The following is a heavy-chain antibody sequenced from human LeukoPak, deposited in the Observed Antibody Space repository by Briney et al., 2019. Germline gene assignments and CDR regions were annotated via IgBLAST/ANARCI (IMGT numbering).Heavy chain of an antibody. CDR3: AKRGVVIRVILVGFHKEAYYFDS. CDR1: GITLSNYD. CDR2: ISGSGGST. J-gene: IGHJ4*02. V-gene: IGHV3-23*01. Sequence: GSLRLSCRVSGITLSNYDMRWVRQAPGEGLEWVAGISGSGGSTYYADSVKGRFTISRDNPKNTLYLQMTSLRAEDTAVYFCAKRGVVIRVILVGFHKEAYYFDSWGQGALVTISS. D-gene: IGHD3-22*01.